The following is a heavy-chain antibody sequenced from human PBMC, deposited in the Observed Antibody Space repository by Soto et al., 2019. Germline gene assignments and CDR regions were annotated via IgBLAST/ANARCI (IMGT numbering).Heavy chain of an antibody. CDR3: ARETYYYDSSGYYPDY. CDR2: SNHSGST. V-gene: IGHV4-34*01. D-gene: IGHD3-22*01. CDR1: GGSFSGYY. Sequence: QVQLQQWGAGLLKPSETLSLTCAVYGGSFSGYYWSWIRQPPGKGLEWIGESNHSGSTNYNPCLTSRVTISVDTSKNQFSLKLSSVTAADTAVYYCARETYYYDSSGYYPDYWGQGTLVTVSS. J-gene: IGHJ4*02.